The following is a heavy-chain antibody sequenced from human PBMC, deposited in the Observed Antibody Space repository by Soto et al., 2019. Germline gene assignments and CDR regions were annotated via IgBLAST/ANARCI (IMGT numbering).Heavy chain of an antibody. J-gene: IGHJ3*02. CDR1: GITFSSYW. CDR3: ARSLSLGAGTRAFDI. CDR2: INSDGSST. Sequence: GGSLRLSCAASGITFSSYWIHWVRQAPGKGLVWVSRINSDGSSTNYADSVKGRFTISRDNAKNTLYLQMNSLRAEDTAVYYCARSLSLGAGTRAFDIWGQGTMVTVSS. V-gene: IGHV3-74*01. D-gene: IGHD6-19*01.